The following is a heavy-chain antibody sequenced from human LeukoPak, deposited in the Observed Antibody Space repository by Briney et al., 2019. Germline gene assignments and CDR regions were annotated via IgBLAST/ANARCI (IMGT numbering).Heavy chain of an antibody. Sequence: GASVKVSCKASGGTSSSYAISWVRQAPGQGLEWMGGIIPIFGTANYAQKFQGRVTITTDESTSTAYMELSSLRSEDTAAYYCARVQTRYCSGGSCYFPDFDYWGQGTLVTVSS. J-gene: IGHJ4*02. CDR3: ARVQTRYCSGGSCYFPDFDY. D-gene: IGHD2-15*01. V-gene: IGHV1-69*05. CDR2: IIPIFGTA. CDR1: GGTSSSYA.